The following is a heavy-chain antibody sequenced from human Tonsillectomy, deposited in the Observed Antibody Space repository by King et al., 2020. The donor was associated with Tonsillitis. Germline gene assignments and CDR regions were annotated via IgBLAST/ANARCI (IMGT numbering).Heavy chain of an antibody. CDR2: ISYDGSNK. J-gene: IGHJ4*02. CDR1: GFTFSSYG. Sequence: QLVQSGGGVVQPGRSLRLSCAASGFTFSSYGMHWVRQAPGKGLEWVAVISYDGSNKYYADSVKGRFTISRDNSKKTLYLQMNSLRAEDTAVYYCAEDPRVQIVATIGVAFDYWGQGTLVTVSS. D-gene: IGHD5-12*01. CDR3: AEDPRVQIVATIGVAFDY. V-gene: IGHV3-30*18.